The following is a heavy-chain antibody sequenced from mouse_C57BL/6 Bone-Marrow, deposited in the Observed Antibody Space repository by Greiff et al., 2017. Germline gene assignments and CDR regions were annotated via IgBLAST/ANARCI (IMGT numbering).Heavy chain of an antibody. J-gene: IGHJ1*03. Sequence: QVQLQQSGAELARPGASVKLSCKASGYTFTSYGISWVKQRTGQGLEWIGEIYPRSGNTYYNEKFKGKATLTADKSSSTAYMELRSLTSEDSAVYFCARVYSNYVYWYFDVWGTGTTVTVSS. D-gene: IGHD2-5*01. CDR1: GYTFTSYG. V-gene: IGHV1-81*01. CDR2: IYPRSGNT. CDR3: ARVYSNYVYWYFDV.